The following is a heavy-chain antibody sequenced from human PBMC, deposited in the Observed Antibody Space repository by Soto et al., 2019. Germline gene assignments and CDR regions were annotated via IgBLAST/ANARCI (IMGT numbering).Heavy chain of an antibody. Sequence: EVQLLESGGGLVQPGGSLRLSCAASGFTLSSYVMSWVRQAPGKGLEWVSAISGSGGSTYYADSVKGRFTISRDNSKHTLYLQMNSLRAEDTAVYYCARPTTVIYFDYWGQGTLVTVSS. CDR3: ARPTTVIYFDY. CDR2: ISGSGGST. D-gene: IGHD4-17*01. J-gene: IGHJ4*02. CDR1: GFTLSSYV. V-gene: IGHV3-23*01.